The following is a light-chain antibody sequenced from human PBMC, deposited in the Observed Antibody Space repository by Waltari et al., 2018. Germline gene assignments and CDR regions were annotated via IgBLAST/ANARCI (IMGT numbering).Light chain of an antibody. CDR1: QGISIN. V-gene: IGKV1-9*01. Sequence: QLTQSPSSLSASVGDRVTIPCRASQGISINLAWYQQKPGKAPKLLISAASTLQSGVPLRFSGSGSGTDFTLTISSLQPEDFATYYCQQLNSYPITFGQGTRLEIK. CDR2: AAS. CDR3: QQLNSYPIT. J-gene: IGKJ5*01.